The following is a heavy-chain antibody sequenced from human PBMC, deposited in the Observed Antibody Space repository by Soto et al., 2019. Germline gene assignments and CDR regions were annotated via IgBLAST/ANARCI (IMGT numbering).Heavy chain of an antibody. D-gene: IGHD2-2*01. CDR1: GFIFSSYG. V-gene: IGHV3-30*03. Sequence: QEQLVQSGGGVVQPGRSLRLSCAASGFIFSSYGMHWVRQAPGKGLEWVAVISYDGSNEYYADSVQGRFTISSDNSKQTLYLQMNSLRTEDTAVYFCATLWWEVIIVVGPSGGPGEYWGQGTLVTVSS. CDR2: ISYDGSNE. CDR3: ATLWWEVIIVVGPSGGPGEY. J-gene: IGHJ4*02.